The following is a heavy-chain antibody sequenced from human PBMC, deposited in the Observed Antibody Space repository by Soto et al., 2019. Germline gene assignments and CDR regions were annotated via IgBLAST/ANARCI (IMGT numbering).Heavy chain of an antibody. J-gene: IGHJ5*02. V-gene: IGHV4-4*02. Sequence: PSETLSLTCAVSGGSISSSNWWSWVRQPPGKGLEWIGEIYHSGSTNYNPSLKSRVTISVDKSKNQFSLKLSSVTAADTDVYYCARGGGSAWSFIPGSRTFDPWGQGTLVTVSS. CDR3: ARGGGSAWSFIPGSRTFDP. CDR1: GGSISSSNW. D-gene: IGHD6-19*01. CDR2: IYHSGST.